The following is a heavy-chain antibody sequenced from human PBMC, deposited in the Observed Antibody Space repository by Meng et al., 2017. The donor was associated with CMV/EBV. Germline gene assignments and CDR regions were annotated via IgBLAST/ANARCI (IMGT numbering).Heavy chain of an antibody. V-gene: IGHV3-11*01. CDR2: ISSSGSSI. CDR1: GFSFSDYY. J-gene: IGHJ4*02. Sequence: GRSLRLSCAASGFSFSDYYMSWIRQTPGKGLEWVSYISSSGSSIYYADSVKGRFTISRDNAKNSLYLQMNSLRAEDTAVYYCARERDIVPTIRLPSDYWGQGTLVTVSS. D-gene: IGHD5-12*01. CDR3: ARERDIVPTIRLPSDY.